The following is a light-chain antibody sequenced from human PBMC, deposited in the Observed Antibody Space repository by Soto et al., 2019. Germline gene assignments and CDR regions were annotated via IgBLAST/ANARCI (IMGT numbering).Light chain of an antibody. CDR2: DAS. CDR3: QHRSNWPLT. Sequence: IVLTQSPATLSLSPGERATLSCRASQSVSSYLTWYQQKPGQAPRLLIYDASNRATGIPARFSGGGSGIDFTLTISSLEPEDSAVYYCQHRSNWPLTFGGGTKVEIK. V-gene: IGKV3-11*01. CDR1: QSVSSY. J-gene: IGKJ4*01.